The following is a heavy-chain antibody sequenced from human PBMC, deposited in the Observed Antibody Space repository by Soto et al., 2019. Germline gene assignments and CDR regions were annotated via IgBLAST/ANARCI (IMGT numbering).Heavy chain of an antibody. CDR1: GGSLSGCSYY. CDR3: ARVMAVATTGDFQI. V-gene: IGHV4-39*01. D-gene: IGHD6-19*01. J-gene: IGHJ1*01. CDR2: LYYSGSA. Sequence: PSETLSLTCTVSGGSLSGCSYYWGWIRQPPGKGLEWIGSLYYSGSAYYNPSLKSRVTISVDTSKNQFSLKLTSVTAADTAVYYCARVMAVATTGDFQIWGQGTLVTVSS.